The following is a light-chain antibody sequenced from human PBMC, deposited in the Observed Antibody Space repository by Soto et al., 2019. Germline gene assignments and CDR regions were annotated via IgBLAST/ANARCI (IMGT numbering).Light chain of an antibody. CDR1: HSGLNSSNNKTY. CDR2: WAS. J-gene: IGKJ1*01. Sequence: DSVMTQSPDSLAVSLRERATINCKSIHSGLNSSNNKTYLTWYQQKPGQHTKLLIYWASTRESGVPDRVSGSGSGTDVTLTISSLQAEDFAVYHCQQYDKWPRTFGQGTKVDIK. V-gene: IGKV4-1*01. CDR3: QQYDKWPRT.